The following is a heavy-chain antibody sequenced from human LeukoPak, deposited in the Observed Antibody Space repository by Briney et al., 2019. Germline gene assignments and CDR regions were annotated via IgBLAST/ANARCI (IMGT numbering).Heavy chain of an antibody. CDR2: INHSGST. J-gene: IGHJ6*03. V-gene: IGHV4-34*01. CDR3: ARGLAISGVVNHMDV. Sequence: SETLSLTCTVSGGSISSYYWSWIRQPPGKGLEWIGEINHSGSTNYNPSLKSRVTISVDTSKNQFSLKLSSVTAADTAVYYCARGLAISGVVNHMDVWGKGTTVTVSS. CDR1: GGSISSYY. D-gene: IGHD3-3*01.